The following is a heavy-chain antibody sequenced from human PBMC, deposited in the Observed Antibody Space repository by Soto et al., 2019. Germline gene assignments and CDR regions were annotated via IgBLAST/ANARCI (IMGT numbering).Heavy chain of an antibody. J-gene: IGHJ4*02. CDR1: GVTFRGYG. V-gene: IGHV3-74*01. CDR2: IDGDGTST. D-gene: IGHD6-6*01. Sequence: GGSQRLSCTASGVTFRGYGMYWVRQSPGKGLVWVSRIDGDGTSTGYADSVKGRFTISRDNAKNTLYPQMNSLRAEDTAVYYCARSSTFYDYWGQGTPVTVSS. CDR3: ARSSTFYDY.